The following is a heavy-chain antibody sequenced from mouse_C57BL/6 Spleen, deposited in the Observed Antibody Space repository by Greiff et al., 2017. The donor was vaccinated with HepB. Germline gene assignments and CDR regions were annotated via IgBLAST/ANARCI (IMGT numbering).Heavy chain of an antibody. V-gene: IGHV1-81*01. CDR3: ARYGNSLYYAMDY. J-gene: IGHJ4*01. D-gene: IGHD2-1*01. Sequence: QVQLKQSGAELARPGASVKLSCKASGYTFTSYGISWVKQRTGQGLEWIGEIYPRSGNTYYNEKFKGKATLTADKSSSTAYMELRSLTSEDSAVYVCARYGNSLYYAMDYWGQGTSVTVSS. CDR1: GYTFTSYG. CDR2: IYPRSGNT.